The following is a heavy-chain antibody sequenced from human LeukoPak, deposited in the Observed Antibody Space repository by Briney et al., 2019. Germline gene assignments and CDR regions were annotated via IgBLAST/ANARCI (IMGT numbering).Heavy chain of an antibody. Sequence: SETLSLTCTVSGGSIRSNSYYWGWIRQPPGKGLEWIGSIYHSGSTYYNPSLRSRVTISVDTSKNQFSLKLSSVTAADTAVYYCAIQARYSGSYYGYNWFDPWGQGTLVTVSS. CDR1: GGSIRSNSYY. J-gene: IGHJ5*02. D-gene: IGHD1-26*01. CDR2: IYHSGST. CDR3: AIQARYSGSYYGYNWFDP. V-gene: IGHV4-39*07.